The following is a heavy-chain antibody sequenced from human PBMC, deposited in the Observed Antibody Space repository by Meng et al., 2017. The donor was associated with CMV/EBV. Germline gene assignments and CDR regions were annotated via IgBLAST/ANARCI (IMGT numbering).Heavy chain of an antibody. Sequence: GESLKTSCAASGFTFSSYSMNWVRQAPGKGLEWVSYISSSSTIYYADSVKGRFTISRDNAKNSLCLQMNSLRAEDTAVYYCARYCSSTSCPEGLFDYWGQGTLVTVSS. D-gene: IGHD2-2*01. V-gene: IGHV3-48*04. CDR2: ISSSSTI. CDR1: GFTFSSYS. J-gene: IGHJ4*02. CDR3: ARYCSSTSCPEGLFDY.